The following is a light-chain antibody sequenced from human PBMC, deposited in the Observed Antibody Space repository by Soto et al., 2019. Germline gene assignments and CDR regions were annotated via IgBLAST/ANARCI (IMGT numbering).Light chain of an antibody. V-gene: IGLV2-8*01. CDR3: SSYAGSNTFL. CDR1: SSDVGDYNY. J-gene: IGLJ3*02. CDR2: EVN. Sequence: QSALTQPPSASGSPGQSVTISCTGTSSDVGDYNYVSWYQHHPGKAPKLIIYEVNKRPSGVPDRFSGSKSGNTASLTVSGLQADDEADYYCSSYAGSNTFLFGGGTKVTVL.